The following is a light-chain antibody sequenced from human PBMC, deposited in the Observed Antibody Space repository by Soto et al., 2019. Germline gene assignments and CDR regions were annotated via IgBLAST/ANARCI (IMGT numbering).Light chain of an antibody. J-gene: IGKJ5*01. CDR3: KQYNSYST. CDR1: QSISSW. Sequence: DIQMTQSPSTLSASVGDRVTITGRASQSISSWLAWYQQKPGKAPKLLIYDASSLESGVQSRFSGSGSGTEFTLTISSLQPDDFATYYCKQYNSYSTCGQGTRLEIK. CDR2: DAS. V-gene: IGKV1-5*01.